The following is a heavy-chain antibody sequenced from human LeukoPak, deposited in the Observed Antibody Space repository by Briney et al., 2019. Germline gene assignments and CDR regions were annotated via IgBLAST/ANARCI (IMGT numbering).Heavy chain of an antibody. V-gene: IGHV4-59*08. CDR1: GGSVSGYY. D-gene: IGHD3-22*01. CDR3: ARRYYDSNDYSATVFDS. J-gene: IGHJ4*02. CDR2: IYFSGAT. Sequence: SETLSLTCSVSGGSVSGYYWSWIRQPPGQGLEWIGWIYFSGATNYNPSLESRLTMSVDTSNNEFSLNLYSVTAADTAFYYCARRYYDSNDYSATVFDSWGQGILVTVSS.